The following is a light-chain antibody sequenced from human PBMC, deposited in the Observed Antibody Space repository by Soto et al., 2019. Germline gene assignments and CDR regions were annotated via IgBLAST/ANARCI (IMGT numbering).Light chain of an antibody. Sequence: IQFTQSPSTLSASVGGRVTITCRASQSINNWLAWYQQKPGKAPKLLIYAASSLQSGVPSRFSGSGSGTDFTLTISSLEPEDFATYYCQQSYSTPRTFGQGTKVDIK. CDR3: QQSYSTPRT. V-gene: IGKV1-39*01. CDR2: AAS. CDR1: QSINNW. J-gene: IGKJ1*01.